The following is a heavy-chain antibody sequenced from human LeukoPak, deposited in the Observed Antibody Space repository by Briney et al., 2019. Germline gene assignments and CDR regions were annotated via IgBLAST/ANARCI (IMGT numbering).Heavy chain of an antibody. CDR1: GYTFTGYY. Sequence: ASVKVSCKASGYTFTGYYMHWVRQAPGQGLEWMGWINPNSGGTNYAQKFQGRVTMTRDTSISTAYMELSRLRSDDTAVYYCARVKTTVTTFYYYYMDVWGKGTTVTVSS. J-gene: IGHJ6*03. CDR2: INPNSGGT. CDR3: ARVKTTVTTFYYYYMDV. D-gene: IGHD4-17*01. V-gene: IGHV1-2*02.